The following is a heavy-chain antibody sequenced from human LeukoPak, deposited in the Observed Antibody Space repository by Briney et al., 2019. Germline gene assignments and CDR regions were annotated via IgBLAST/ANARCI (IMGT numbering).Heavy chain of an antibody. V-gene: IGHV3-23*01. D-gene: IGHD2-21*01. Sequence: GGSLRLSCAASGFTFSNYAVTWVRQAPGKGLEWVSSISGSGGYTYYADSVKGRFTISRDNAKNSLYLQMNSLRAEDTAVYYCARSTIRPDGYYYYMDVWGKGTTVTVSS. CDR2: ISGSGGYT. CDR1: GFTFSNYA. CDR3: ARSTIRPDGYYYYMDV. J-gene: IGHJ6*03.